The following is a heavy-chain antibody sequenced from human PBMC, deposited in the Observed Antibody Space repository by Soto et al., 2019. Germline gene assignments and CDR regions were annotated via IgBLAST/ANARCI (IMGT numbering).Heavy chain of an antibody. CDR1: GFTFSSYG. V-gene: IGHV3-30*18. CDR3: GKGGGGGYCSSTSCPHFDY. D-gene: IGHD2-2*01. Sequence: QVQLVESGGGVVQPGRSLRLSCAASGFTFSSYGMHWVGQAPGKGLGWVAVISYDGSNKYYADSVKGRFTISRENSKNTLYLQMNSLGAGGTGVFFCGKGGGGGYCSSTSCPHFDYWGQGTLVTVSS. CDR2: ISYDGSNK. J-gene: IGHJ4*02.